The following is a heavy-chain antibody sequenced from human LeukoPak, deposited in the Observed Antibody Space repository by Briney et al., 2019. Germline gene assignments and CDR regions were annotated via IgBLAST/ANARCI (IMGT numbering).Heavy chain of an antibody. V-gene: IGHV3-NL1*01. D-gene: IGHD3-16*01. CDR1: GFTFSSYG. J-gene: IGHJ6*03. CDR3: AKGPGLYYYYYMDV. Sequence: PGGSLRLSCAASGFTFSSYGMHWVRQTPGKGLEWVSVIYSGGSTYYADSVKGRFTISRDNSKNTLYLQMNSLRAEDTAVYYCAKGPGLYYYYYMDVWGKGTTVTVSS. CDR2: IYSGGST.